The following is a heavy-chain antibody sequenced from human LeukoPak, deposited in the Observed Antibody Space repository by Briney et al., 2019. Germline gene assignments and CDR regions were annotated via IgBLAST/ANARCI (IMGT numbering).Heavy chain of an antibody. CDR3: ARDPWITGTTLKYGMDV. CDR2: TCYRYNLYN. D-gene: IGHD1-7*01. V-gene: IGHV6-1*01. J-gene: IGHJ6*02. Sequence: PSQTLSLTCALSGDIVSSNSAAWHWTGQAPSRGVEWLGRTCYRYNLYNDYAGSVKSRITINPDTSKNQFSLQLNSLTPEDTAVYYCARDPWITGTTLKYGMDVWGQGTTVTVSS. CDR1: GDIVSSNSAA.